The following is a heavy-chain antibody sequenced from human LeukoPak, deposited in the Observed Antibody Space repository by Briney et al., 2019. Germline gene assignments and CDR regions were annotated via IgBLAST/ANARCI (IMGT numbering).Heavy chain of an antibody. CDR3: ARVDYYASGTYLNWFDP. V-gene: IGHV4-31*03. Sequence: PSETLSLTCTVSGGSIISGGYDWSWLRQRPGQGLEWIGHIAESGTTYYTPSLKSRVTISVDPSKNQFSLRLGSVTAADTAVYFCARVDYYASGTYLNWFDPWGQGTQVTVSS. J-gene: IGHJ5*02. D-gene: IGHD3-10*01. CDR2: IAESGTT. CDR1: GGSIISGGYD.